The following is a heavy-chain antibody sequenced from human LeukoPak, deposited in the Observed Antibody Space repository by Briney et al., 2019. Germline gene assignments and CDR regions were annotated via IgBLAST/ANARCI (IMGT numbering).Heavy chain of an antibody. CDR3: ARDEWELLAMSHYGMDV. D-gene: IGHD1-26*01. Sequence: GGSLRLSCAASGFTFSSYSMNGVPQAPGKGLEWVSSISRSSSYIYYADSVKGRFTISRDNAKNSLYPQMNSLRAEDTAVYYCARDEWELLAMSHYGMDVWGQGTTVTVSS. CDR1: GFTFSSYS. J-gene: IGHJ6*02. V-gene: IGHV3-21*01. CDR2: ISRSSSYI.